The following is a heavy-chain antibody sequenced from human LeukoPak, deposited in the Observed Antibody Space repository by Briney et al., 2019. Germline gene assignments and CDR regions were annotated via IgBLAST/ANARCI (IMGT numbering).Heavy chain of an antibody. CDR2: INHSGST. Sequence: PSGTLSLTCTVSGGSISSSSHYWGWIRQPPGKGLEWIGEINHSGSTNYNPSLKSRVTISVYTSKNQFSLKLSSVTAADTAVYYCARGSYSSSWYFDYWGQGTLVTVSS. CDR3: ARGSYSSSWYFDY. D-gene: IGHD6-13*01. V-gene: IGHV4-39*07. J-gene: IGHJ4*02. CDR1: GGSISSSSHY.